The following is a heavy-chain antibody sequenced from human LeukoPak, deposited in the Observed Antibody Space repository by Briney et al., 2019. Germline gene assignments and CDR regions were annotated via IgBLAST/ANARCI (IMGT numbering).Heavy chain of an antibody. J-gene: IGHJ5*02. Sequence: GGSLRLSCAASGFTFCSYSMNWVRQAPGKGLEWVSSISSSSSYIYYADSVKGRFTISRDNAKNSLYLQMNSLRAEDTAVYYCARQTMDRATQVEWFDPWGQGTLVTVSS. CDR2: ISSSSSYI. V-gene: IGHV3-21*01. CDR3: ARQTMDRATQVEWFDP. D-gene: IGHD3-10*01. CDR1: GFTFCSYS.